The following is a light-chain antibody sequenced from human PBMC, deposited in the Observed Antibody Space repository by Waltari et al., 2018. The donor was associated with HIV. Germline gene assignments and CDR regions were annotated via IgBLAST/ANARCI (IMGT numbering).Light chain of an antibody. J-gene: IGLJ2*01. CDR1: SIGTKS. V-gene: IGLV3-21*04. CDR3: QVGDSSGDYYVV. Sequence: SYVLTQPPSVSVAPGQTARITCGGKSIGTKSVHWYQQRPGQAPLLVINYNSDRPSGIAERLSGSNSGNTATLTISRVEAGDEADYYCQVGDSSGDYYVVFGGGTKLTVL. CDR2: YNS.